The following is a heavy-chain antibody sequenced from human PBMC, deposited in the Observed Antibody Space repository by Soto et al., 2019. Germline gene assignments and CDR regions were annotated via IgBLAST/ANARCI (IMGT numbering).Heavy chain of an antibody. CDR3: AKPSSGSYYMVGAFDY. Sequence: PGGSLRLSCAASGFTFSSYGMHWVRQAPGKGLEWVAVISYDGSNKYYADSVKGRFTISRDNSKNTLYLQMNSLRAEDTAVYYCAKPSSGSYYMVGAFDYWGQGTLVTVSS. J-gene: IGHJ4*02. V-gene: IGHV3-30*18. CDR1: GFTFSSYG. CDR2: ISYDGSNK. D-gene: IGHD1-26*01.